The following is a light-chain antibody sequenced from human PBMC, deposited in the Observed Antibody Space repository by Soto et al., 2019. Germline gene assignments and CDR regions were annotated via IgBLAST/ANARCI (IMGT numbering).Light chain of an antibody. J-gene: IGLJ1*01. CDR3: RSYTSSSTLEV. CDR2: EVS. V-gene: IGLV2-14*01. CDR1: SSDVGGYNY. Sequence: QSALTQPASVSGSPGQSITISCTGTSSDVGGYNYVSWYQQHPGKAPKLMIYEVSNRPSGVSNRFSGSKSGNTASLTISGLQAEDEADYYCRSYTSSSTLEVFGTGTKLTVL.